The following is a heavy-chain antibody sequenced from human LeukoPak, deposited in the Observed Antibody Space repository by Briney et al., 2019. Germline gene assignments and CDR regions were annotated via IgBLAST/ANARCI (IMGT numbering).Heavy chain of an antibody. J-gene: IGHJ4*02. CDR2: ISGSGCNT. V-gene: IGHV3-23*01. Sequence: PGGSLRLSCAASGFTFSSYAMSWVRQAPGKGREGVSAISGSGCNTYYADSVKGRFTISRDNSKNTLHLQMNSLRAEDTAVYYCASADYDFWSGQHYDDYWGQGTLVTVSS. CDR3: ASADYDFWSGQHYDDY. D-gene: IGHD3-3*01. CDR1: GFTFSSYA.